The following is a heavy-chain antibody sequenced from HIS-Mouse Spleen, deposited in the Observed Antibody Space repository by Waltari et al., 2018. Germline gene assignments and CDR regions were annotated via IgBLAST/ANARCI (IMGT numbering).Heavy chain of an antibody. J-gene: IGHJ4*02. CDR2: ISYDGSNK. CDR1: GFTFSSYG. Sequence: QVQLVESGGGVVQPGRSLRLSCAASGFTFSSYGRRGVRQAPGKGLEWVAVISYDGSNKYYADSVKGRFTISRDNSKNTLYLQMNSLRAEDTAVYYCAKASSGWLDYWGQGTLVTVSS. V-gene: IGHV3-30*18. D-gene: IGHD6-19*01. CDR3: AKASSGWLDY.